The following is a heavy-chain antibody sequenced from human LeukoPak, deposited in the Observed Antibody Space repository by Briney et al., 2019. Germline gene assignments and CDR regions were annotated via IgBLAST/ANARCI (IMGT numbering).Heavy chain of an antibody. CDR3: AKHDSNDLRHDY. CDR1: GFIVSGNY. J-gene: IGHJ4*02. Sequence: PGGSLRLSCAASGFIVSGNYMSWVRQAPGKGLEWVSVIYTVGSTYYADSVKGRFTISRDNSENTLYLQMNSLRAEDTAVYYSAKHDSNDLRHDYWGQGTLVTVSS. V-gene: IGHV3-53*01. D-gene: IGHD2-15*01. CDR2: IYTVGST.